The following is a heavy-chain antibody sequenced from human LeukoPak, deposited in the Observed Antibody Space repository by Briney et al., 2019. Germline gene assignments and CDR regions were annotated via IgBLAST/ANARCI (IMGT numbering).Heavy chain of an antibody. Sequence: GGSLRLSCAASGFTLSTYAMSWVRQTPGKGLEWVAATSSSDAGTYYADSVKGRFTISRDNPKNTLYLQMDSLRAEDTAVYYCAKDGLWIGEKKANMDVWGKGTTVTVSS. CDR3: AKDGLWIGEKKANMDV. CDR2: TSSSDAGT. J-gene: IGHJ6*03. V-gene: IGHV3-23*01. CDR1: GFTLSTYA. D-gene: IGHD3-10*01.